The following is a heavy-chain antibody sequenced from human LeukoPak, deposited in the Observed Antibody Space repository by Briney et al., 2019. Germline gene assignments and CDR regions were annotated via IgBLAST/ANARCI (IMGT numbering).Heavy chain of an antibody. Sequence: GGSLRLSCAASGFTFTHAWMTWVRQAPGKGLEWVGRIKSKAGGKTTDYAAPVKGRFFMSRDDSKATLYLQMNYLETEDTALYYCTTDLGITMIRGVIVSWGQGTLVTVSS. V-gene: IGHV3-15*01. CDR3: TTDLGITMIRGVIVS. CDR1: GFTFTHAW. D-gene: IGHD3-10*01. CDR2: IKSKAGGKTT. J-gene: IGHJ4*02.